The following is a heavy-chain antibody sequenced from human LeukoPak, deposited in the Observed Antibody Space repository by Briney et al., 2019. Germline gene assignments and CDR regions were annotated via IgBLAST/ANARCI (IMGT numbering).Heavy chain of an antibody. J-gene: IGHJ4*02. D-gene: IGHD3-22*01. CDR3: ARGGARRYYDSSGWLGY. CDR1: GFTFSSYS. Sequence: GGSLRLSCAASGFTFSSYSMNWVRQAPGKGLEWVSYISSSSSTIYYADSVKGRFTISRDNAKNSLYLQMNSLRAEDTAVYYCARGGARRYYDSSGWLGYWGQGTLVTVSS. V-gene: IGHV3-48*01. CDR2: ISSSSSTI.